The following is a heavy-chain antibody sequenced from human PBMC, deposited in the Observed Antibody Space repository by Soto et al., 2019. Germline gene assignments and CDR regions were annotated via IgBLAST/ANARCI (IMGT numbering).Heavy chain of an antibody. CDR1: GFTFRNYN. J-gene: IGHJ4*02. CDR2: ISTGGAYM. Sequence: EVQLVESGGGLVKAGGSLRLFCTASGFTFRNYNMNWVRQAPGKGLEGVSSISTGGAYMFYADSVKGRFTISRDNAQHSLFLQIDSPRAEDTAVYYCARDIASPGGDYFDSWGQGTLVTVSS. V-gene: IGHV3-21*06. CDR3: ARDIASPGGDYFDS. D-gene: IGHD2-21*01.